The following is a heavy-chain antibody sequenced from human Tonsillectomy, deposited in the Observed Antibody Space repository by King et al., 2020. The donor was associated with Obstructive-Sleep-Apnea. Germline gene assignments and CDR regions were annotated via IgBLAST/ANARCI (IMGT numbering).Heavy chain of an antibody. J-gene: IGHJ5*02. D-gene: IGHD3-9*01. Sequence: EVQLVESGGGLVQPGGSLRLSCAASGFTVSSNYMSWVRQAPGKGLEWVSVIDSGGTTYYADSVEGRFTISRDNSKNTLYLQMNSLRADDTAVYYCARGHYDVLTGYYSSPWGQGTLVTVSS. CDR1: GFTVSSNY. V-gene: IGHV3-66*01. CDR2: IDSGGTT. CDR3: ARGHYDVLTGYYSSP.